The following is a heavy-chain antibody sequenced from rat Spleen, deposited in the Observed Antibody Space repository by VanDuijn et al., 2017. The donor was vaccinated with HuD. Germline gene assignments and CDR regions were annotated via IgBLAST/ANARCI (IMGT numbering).Heavy chain of an antibody. CDR2: ISTGGGNT. Sequence: EVQLVESDGGLVQPGRSLKLSCAASGFTFSDYYMAWVRQAPTKGLEWVTTISTGGGNTYYRDSVKGRFTISRDNAKSTLSLQMDSLRSEDTATYYCARRHYGYTDYFDYWGQGVVVTVSS. V-gene: IGHV5-25*01. D-gene: IGHD1-9*01. J-gene: IGHJ2*01. CDR1: GFTFSDYY. CDR3: ARRHYGYTDYFDY.